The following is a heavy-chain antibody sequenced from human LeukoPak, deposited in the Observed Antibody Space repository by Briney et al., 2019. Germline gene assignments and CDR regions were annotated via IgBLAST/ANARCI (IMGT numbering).Heavy chain of an antibody. V-gene: IGHV3-7*01. CDR2: IKKDGSEK. J-gene: IGHJ4*02. CDR1: GFTFSSYW. Sequence: GGSLRLACAASGFTFSSYWMSWVRQAPGKGLEWVANIKKDGSEKYYVDSVKGRFTISRDNAKTSLYLQMNSLRAEDTAVYYCARDLSGVAGYTYGRGIDYWGQGTLVTVSS. CDR3: ARDLSGVAGYTYGRGIDY. D-gene: IGHD5-18*01.